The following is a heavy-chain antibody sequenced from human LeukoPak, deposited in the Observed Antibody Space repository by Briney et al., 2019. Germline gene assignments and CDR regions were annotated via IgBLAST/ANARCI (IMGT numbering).Heavy chain of an antibody. V-gene: IGHV3-7*03. D-gene: IGHD4-17*01. Sequence: PGRSLRLSCVASGFTFSRHWMTWVRQAPGKGLEWLANINPDGGDKFYLDSVKGRFTMSRDNDWNTLYLQMDSLRADDTAVYYCARLKGTTSVFDYWGQGTLVTVSS. J-gene: IGHJ4*02. CDR3: ARLKGTTSVFDY. CDR1: GFTFSRHW. CDR2: INPDGGDK.